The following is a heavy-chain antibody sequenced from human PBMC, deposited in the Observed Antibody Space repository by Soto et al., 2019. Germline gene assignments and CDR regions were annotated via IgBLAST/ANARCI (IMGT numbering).Heavy chain of an antibody. CDR2: IYYSGST. CDR1: GGSISSGGYY. V-gene: IGHV4-31*03. Sequence: SETLSLTCTVSGGSISSGGYYWSWIRQHPGKGLEWIGYIYYSGSTYYNPSLKSRVTISVDTSKNQFSLKLSSVTAADTAVYYCARASYSSSNYFDYWVQGTLLTVS. CDR3: ARASYSSSNYFDY. D-gene: IGHD2-2*01. J-gene: IGHJ4*02.